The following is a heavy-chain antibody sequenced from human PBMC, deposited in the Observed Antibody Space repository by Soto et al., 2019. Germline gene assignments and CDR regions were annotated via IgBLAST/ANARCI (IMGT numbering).Heavy chain of an antibody. CDR2: ISGYNGNT. Sequence: QVQLVQSRGEVKKPGASVKVSCKTSGYSFTTYGISWVRQAPGQGLEWMGWISGYNGNTNYAQNLQGRVTMTTDTSTSTAYMELRSLRSDDTAVYYCAREGPASYYYYGMDVWGQGSTVTVSS. J-gene: IGHJ6*02. CDR3: AREGPASYYYYGMDV. V-gene: IGHV1-18*01. CDR1: GYSFTTYG.